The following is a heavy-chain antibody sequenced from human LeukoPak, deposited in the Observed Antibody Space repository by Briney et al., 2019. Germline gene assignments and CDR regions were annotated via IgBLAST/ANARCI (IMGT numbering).Heavy chain of an antibody. CDR3: ARVRDYDSSGYELIDY. CDR2: IYYTGNT. J-gene: IGHJ4*02. D-gene: IGHD3-22*01. Sequence: LETLSLTCTVSGGSISSYYWSWIRQPPGNRLEWIGYIYYTGNTYYNPSLKSRVTMSLDTSKNQFSLKLRSVTAADTAVYYCARVRDYDSSGYELIDYWGQGTLVTVSS. CDR1: GGSISSYY. V-gene: IGHV4-59*12.